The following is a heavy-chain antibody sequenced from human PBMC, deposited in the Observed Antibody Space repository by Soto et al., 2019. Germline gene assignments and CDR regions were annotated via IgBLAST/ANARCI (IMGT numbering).Heavy chain of an antibody. D-gene: IGHD3-3*01. J-gene: IGHJ1*01. V-gene: IGHV3-66*01. CDR3: ARDILGGSYDFSH. CDR1: GFIVNNIF. Sequence: GGSLGLSCSASGFIVNNIFMTWVRQAPGKGLEWLSTISSDDNTYYADSVKGRFTISRDSSKNTLYLQMNSLRAEDTAVYHCARDILGGSYDFSHGGQGTLVTVSS. CDR2: ISSDDNT.